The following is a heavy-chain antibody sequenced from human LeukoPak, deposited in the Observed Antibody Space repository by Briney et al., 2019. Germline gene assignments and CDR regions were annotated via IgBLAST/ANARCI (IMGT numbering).Heavy chain of an antibody. CDR1: GGTFSSYA. CDR2: IIPIFGTA. D-gene: IGHD6-19*01. CDR3: ARESIAVAGTYGRIGFDP. Sequence: ASVKVSCKASGGTFSSYAISWVRQAPGQGLEWMGGIIPIFGTANSAQKFQGRVTITADESTSTAYMELSSLRSEDTAVYYCARESIAVAGTYGRIGFDPWGQGTLVTVSS. J-gene: IGHJ5*02. V-gene: IGHV1-69*13.